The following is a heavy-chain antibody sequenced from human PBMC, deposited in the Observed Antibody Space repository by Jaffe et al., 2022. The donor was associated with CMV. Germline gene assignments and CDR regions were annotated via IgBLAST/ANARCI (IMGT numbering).Heavy chain of an antibody. J-gene: IGHJ6*02. Sequence: QVQLVQSGAEVKKPGASVKVSCKASGYTFTSYGISWVRQAPGQGLEWMGWISAYNGNTNYAQKLQGRVTMTTDTSTSTAYMELRSLRSDDTAVYYCARAVQYYDFWSGYYSEGYGMDVWGQGTTVTVSS. D-gene: IGHD3-3*01. CDR2: ISAYNGNT. CDR1: GYTFTSYG. CDR3: ARAVQYYDFWSGYYSEGYGMDV. V-gene: IGHV1-18*01.